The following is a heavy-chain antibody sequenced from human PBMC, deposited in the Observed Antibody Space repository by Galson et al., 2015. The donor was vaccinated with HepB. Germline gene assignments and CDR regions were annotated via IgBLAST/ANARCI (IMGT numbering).Heavy chain of an antibody. J-gene: IGHJ6*03. CDR3: ASPTGHHYYMDV. CDR1: GFTFSSYS. Sequence: SLRLSCAASGFTFSSYSMNWVRQAPGKGLEWVSYISSSSSTIYYADSVKGRFTISRDNAKNSLYLQMNSLRAEDTAVYYCASPTGHHYYMDVWGKGTTVTVSS. CDR2: ISSSSSTI. V-gene: IGHV3-48*01.